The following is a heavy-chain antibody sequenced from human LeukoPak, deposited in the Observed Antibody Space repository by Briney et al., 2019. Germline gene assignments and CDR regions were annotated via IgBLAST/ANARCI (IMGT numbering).Heavy chain of an antibody. CDR3: ARDIELST. J-gene: IGHJ3*01. V-gene: IGHV3-23*01. D-gene: IGHD5-12*01. CDR1: GFNFADSA. CDR2: ISFNGRNT. Sequence: HSGGSLRLSCAASGFNFADSAMSWVRQTPRKGLEWVSLISFNGRNTYYGDSVKGRFTISRDNSKDTVYLQMNSLRAEDTAIFYCARDIELSTWGPGTMVTVSS.